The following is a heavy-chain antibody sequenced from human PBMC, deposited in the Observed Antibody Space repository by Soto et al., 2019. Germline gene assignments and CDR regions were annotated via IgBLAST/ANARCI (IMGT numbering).Heavy chain of an antibody. CDR2: IYYSGST. D-gene: IGHD3-10*01. CDR1: GGSISSYY. J-gene: IGHJ6*02. CDR3: ARRAWFGGGLGYYYYGMDV. V-gene: IGHV4-39*01. Sequence: SETLSLTCTVSGGSISSYYWGWIRQPPGKGLEWIGSIYYSGSTYYNPSLKSRVTISVDTSKNQFSLKLSSVTAADTAVYYCARRAWFGGGLGYYYYGMDVWGQGTTVTVSS.